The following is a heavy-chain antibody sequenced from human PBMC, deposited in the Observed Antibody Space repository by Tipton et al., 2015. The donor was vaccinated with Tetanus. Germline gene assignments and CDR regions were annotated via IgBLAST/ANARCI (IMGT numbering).Heavy chain of an antibody. J-gene: IGHJ4*02. CDR3: AKTKRGYSYGSFDL. Sequence: AVSGFTFSSYAMSWVRQAPGKGLEWVSTISGSGAGTYYAGSVKGRFTISRDNSKNSVFLLMNTLTAEDTALYYCAKTKRGYSYGSFDLWGQGTRVTVSS. CDR2: ISGSGAGT. D-gene: IGHD5-18*01. CDR1: GFTFSSYA. V-gene: IGHV3-23*01.